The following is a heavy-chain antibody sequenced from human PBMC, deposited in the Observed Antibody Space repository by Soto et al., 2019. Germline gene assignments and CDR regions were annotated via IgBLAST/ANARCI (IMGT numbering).Heavy chain of an antibody. Sequence: QVQLVQSGAEVKKPGSSVKVSCKASGGTFSSYTISWVRQAPGQGLEWMGRIIPILGIANYAQKFQGRVTITADKSTSTAYMELSSLRSEDTAMYYCARVIDGYNYFDYWGQGTLVTVSS. CDR3: ARVIDGYNYFDY. V-gene: IGHV1-69*02. J-gene: IGHJ4*02. D-gene: IGHD5-12*01. CDR2: IIPILGIA. CDR1: GGTFSSYT.